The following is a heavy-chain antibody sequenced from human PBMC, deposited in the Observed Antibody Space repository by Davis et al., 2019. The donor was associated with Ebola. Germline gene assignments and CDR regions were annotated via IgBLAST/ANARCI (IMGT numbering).Heavy chain of an antibody. CDR3: VRGWGRSGLDV. CDR1: GDSVSISSGG. CDR2: TYYTSKWHN. J-gene: IGHJ6*02. V-gene: IGHV6-1*01. Sequence: PSETLSLTCAVSGDSVSISSGGYNWIRQSPSRGLEWLGRTYYTSKWHNDYGESVKSRISINPDTSKNQLSLQLNSVTPEDAAVYYCVRGWGRSGLDVWGQGTTVTVSS. D-gene: IGHD3-16*01.